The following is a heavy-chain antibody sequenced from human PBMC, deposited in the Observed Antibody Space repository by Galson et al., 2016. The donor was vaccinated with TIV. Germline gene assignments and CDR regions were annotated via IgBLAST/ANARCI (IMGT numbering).Heavy chain of an antibody. Sequence: SVKVSCKASGHIFTRDYVHWVRQAPGQGLEWMGVIDPTYGGTTFAQKFQALVTMTRDTSTSTVYMEVTGLNSDDTAVYYCIRDLGPLRDFWGQGILVTVSS. D-gene: IGHD7-27*01. CDR3: IRDLGPLRDF. J-gene: IGHJ4*02. V-gene: IGHV1-46*03. CDR1: GHIFTRDY. CDR2: IDPTYGGT.